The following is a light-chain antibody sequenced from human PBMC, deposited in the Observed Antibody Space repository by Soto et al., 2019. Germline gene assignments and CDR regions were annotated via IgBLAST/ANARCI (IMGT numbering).Light chain of an antibody. V-gene: IGLV2-14*01. CDR1: SSDVGGYNY. CDR2: EVS. J-gene: IGLJ3*02. Sequence: QSVLTQPASVSGSPGQSITISCTGTSSDVGGYNYVSWYQQHPGKAPKLMIYEVSNRPSGVFNRFSGSKSGNTASLTISGLQAEDEADYYCSSYTSSSLWVFGGGSKLTVL. CDR3: SSYTSSSLWV.